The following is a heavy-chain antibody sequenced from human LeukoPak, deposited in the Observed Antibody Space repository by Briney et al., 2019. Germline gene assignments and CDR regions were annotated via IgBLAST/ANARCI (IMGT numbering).Heavy chain of an antibody. CDR2: ISSSSSYI. V-gene: IGHV3-21*01. CDR3: ARAVDNYYYYNMDV. J-gene: IGHJ6*03. Sequence: GGSLRLSCAASGFTLSSYSMNWVRQAPGKGLEWVSSISSSSSYIYYADSVKGRFTTSRDNAKSSLYLQMNSLRAEDTAVYYCARAVDNYYYYNMDVWGKGTTVTVSS. CDR1: GFTLSSYS. D-gene: IGHD2-2*01.